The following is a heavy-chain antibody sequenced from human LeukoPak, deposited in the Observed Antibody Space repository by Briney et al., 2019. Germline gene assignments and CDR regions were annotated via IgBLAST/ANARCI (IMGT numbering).Heavy chain of an antibody. D-gene: IGHD2-21*01. V-gene: IGHV3-7*01. CDR3: ARPRGCGIARCNNFDY. CDR2: MDEYGSDI. CDR1: GFDFSGFS. Sequence: GGSLRLSCVVSGFDFSGFSMSWVRQAPGKGLEWVAIMDEYGSDIFYVESVKGRFIISRANARNSLYLQMNNLRAEDTAVYYCARPRGCGIARCNNFDYWGQGTLVTVSS. J-gene: IGHJ4*02.